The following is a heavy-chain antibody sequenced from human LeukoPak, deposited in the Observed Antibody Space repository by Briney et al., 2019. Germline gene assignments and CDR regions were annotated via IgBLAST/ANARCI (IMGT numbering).Heavy chain of an antibody. CDR1: GCSISSSNYF. Sequence: SETRAFTGTVAGCSISSSNYFWGGIRQARGKWLAWIGSIYYSACTSYNPSLNSPVSISIDTSTSHFSLRTTSVTAADTAVNYCARGILYGGRNQYIWCDLWGQGTLVTVLS. D-gene: IGHD4-23*01. CDR2: IYYSACT. CDR3: ARGILYGGRNQYIWCDL. J-gene: IGHJ5*02. V-gene: IGHV4-39*07.